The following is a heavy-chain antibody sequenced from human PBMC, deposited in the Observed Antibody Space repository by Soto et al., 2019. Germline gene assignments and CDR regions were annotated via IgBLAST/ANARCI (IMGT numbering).Heavy chain of an antibody. Sequence: SGPTLVNPTQTLTLTCTFSGFSLRTSGEAVGWIRQPPGKALEWLALIYWNDEIHYSPSLKSRLTITEDTSKNQVVLTMTNMDPVDTATYYCAHRKGGTFDYWGQGTLVTAPQ. D-gene: IGHD1-26*01. CDR2: IYWNDEI. CDR1: GFSLRTSGEA. CDR3: AHRKGGTFDY. J-gene: IGHJ4*02. V-gene: IGHV2-5*01.